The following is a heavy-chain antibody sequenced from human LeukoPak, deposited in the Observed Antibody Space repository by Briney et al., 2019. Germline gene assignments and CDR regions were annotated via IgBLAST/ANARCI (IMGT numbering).Heavy chain of an antibody. CDR3: ASSVDTAMVQVPPEYYFDY. J-gene: IGHJ4*02. D-gene: IGHD5-18*01. V-gene: IGHV3-21*01. CDR2: ISSSSSSYI. Sequence: GGSLRLSCAASGFTFSSYSMNWVRQAPGKGLEWVSSISSSSSSYIYYADSVKGRFTISRDNAKNSLYLQMNSLRAEDTAVYYCASSVDTAMVQVPPEYYFDYWGQGTLVTVSS. CDR1: GFTFSSYS.